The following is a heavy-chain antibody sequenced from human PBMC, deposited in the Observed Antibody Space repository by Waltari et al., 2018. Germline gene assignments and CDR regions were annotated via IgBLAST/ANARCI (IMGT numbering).Heavy chain of an antibody. Sequence: QVQLVQSGAEVGRPGASVTVSCTASGYTFTGYYVHWVRPAPGQGLEWMGWIDPKSGDTNYAYKFEGRVTMTRDTSIRAAYMELSGLKSDDTAVYYCAREEDNYDASTELDYWGQGTLVTVSS. D-gene: IGHD3-22*01. V-gene: IGHV1-2*07. J-gene: IGHJ4*02. CDR1: GYTFTGYY. CDR2: IDPKSGDT. CDR3: AREEDNYDASTELDY.